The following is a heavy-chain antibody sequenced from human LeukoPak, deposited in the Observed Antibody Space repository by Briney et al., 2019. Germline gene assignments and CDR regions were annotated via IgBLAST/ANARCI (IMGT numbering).Heavy chain of an antibody. CDR2: IWYDGSNK. CDR1: GFTFSSYG. V-gene: IGHV3-33*01. Sequence: GGSLRLSCAASGFTFSSYGMHWVRQAPGKGLEWVAVIWYDGSNKYYADSVKGRFTISRDNSKNTLYLQTNSLRAEDTAVYYCARAVTRPSYYYYGTDVWGQGTTVTVSS. CDR3: ARAVTRPSYYYYGTDV. D-gene: IGHD6-6*01. J-gene: IGHJ6*02.